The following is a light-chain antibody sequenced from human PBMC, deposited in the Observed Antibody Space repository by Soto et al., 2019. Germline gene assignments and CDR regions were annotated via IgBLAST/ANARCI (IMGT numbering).Light chain of an antibody. CDR2: GNR. CDR1: SSNIGAGYD. Sequence: QAVVTQPPLVSGAPGQRVTISCTGSSSNIGAGYDVHWYQQLPGTAPKLVIYGNRNRPSGVPDRFSGSKSGTSASLAITGLQAEDEADYYCQSYDSSLSGSKVVFGGGTKLTVL. CDR3: QSYDSSLSGSKVV. V-gene: IGLV1-40*01. J-gene: IGLJ2*01.